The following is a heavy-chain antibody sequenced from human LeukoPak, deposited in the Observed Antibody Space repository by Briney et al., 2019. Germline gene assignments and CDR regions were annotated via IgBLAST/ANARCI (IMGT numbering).Heavy chain of an antibody. CDR2: INHSGST. CDR1: GGSFSGYY. D-gene: IGHD4-17*01. Sequence: PSETLSLTCAVYGGSFSGYYWSWIRQPPGKGLEWIGEINHSGSTNYNPSPKSRVTISVDTSKNQFSLKLSSVTAADTAVYYCARAPRQYGDYPDAFDIWGQGTMVTVSS. V-gene: IGHV4-34*01. J-gene: IGHJ3*02. CDR3: ARAPRQYGDYPDAFDI.